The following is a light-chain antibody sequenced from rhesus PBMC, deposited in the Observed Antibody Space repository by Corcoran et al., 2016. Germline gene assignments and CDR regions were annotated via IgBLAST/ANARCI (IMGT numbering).Light chain of an antibody. CDR1: QSLLHSDGTTY. J-gene: IGKJ2*01. Sequence: DLVMTQSPLSLPITPGQPASISCRSSQSLLHSDGTTYLNWLQQKPGQPPRRLIYQVSNRDSGVPARFSGSGAGTDVTLNISRVEAEDIGVYYCMQGTHLPYSFGQGTKVDIK. V-gene: IGKV2S8*01. CDR2: QVS. CDR3: MQGTHLPYS.